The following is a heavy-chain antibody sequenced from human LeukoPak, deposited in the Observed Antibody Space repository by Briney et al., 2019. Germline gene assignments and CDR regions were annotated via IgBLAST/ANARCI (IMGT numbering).Heavy chain of an antibody. V-gene: IGHV4-30-2*01. CDR2: IYHSGST. CDR3: ARNNNYGGIDY. Sequence: SETLSLTCAVSGGSISSGGYSWSWIRQPPGKGLEWIGYIYHSGSTYYNPSLKSRVTISVDRSKNQFSLKLSSVTAADTAVYYCARNNNYGGIDYWGQGTLVTVSS. J-gene: IGHJ4*02. CDR1: GGSISSGGYS. D-gene: IGHD4-23*01.